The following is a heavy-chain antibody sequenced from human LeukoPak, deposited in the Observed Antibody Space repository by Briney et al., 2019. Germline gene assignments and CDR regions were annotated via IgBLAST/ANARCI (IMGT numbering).Heavy chain of an antibody. CDR2: INHSGST. Sequence: SETLSLTCAVYGGSLSGYYWSWIRQPPGKGLEWIGEINHSGSTNYNPSLKSRVTISVDTSKNQFSLKLSSVTAADTAVYYCARRGDSYTSFDYWGQGTLVTVSS. J-gene: IGHJ4*02. V-gene: IGHV4-34*01. CDR1: GGSLSGYY. CDR3: ARRGDSYTSFDY.